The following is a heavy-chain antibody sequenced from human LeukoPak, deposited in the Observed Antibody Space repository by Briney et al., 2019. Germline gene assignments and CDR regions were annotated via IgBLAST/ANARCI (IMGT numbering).Heavy chain of an antibody. Sequence: GASVKVSCKASGYTFTGYYMHWVRQAPGQGVEGRGWINPNSGGTNYAKKFQGRVTMTRDTSISTAYMELSRLRSDDTAVYYCARDIVVVPGRGYFDYWGQGTLVTVSS. V-gene: IGHV1-2*02. J-gene: IGHJ4*02. CDR3: ARDIVVVPGRGYFDY. D-gene: IGHD2-2*01. CDR2: INPNSGGT. CDR1: GYTFTGYY.